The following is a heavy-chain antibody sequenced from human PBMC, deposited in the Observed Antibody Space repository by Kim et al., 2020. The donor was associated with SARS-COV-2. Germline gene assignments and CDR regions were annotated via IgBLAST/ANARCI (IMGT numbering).Heavy chain of an antibody. CDR3: ARGPPLDV. V-gene: IGHV3-21*01. J-gene: IGHJ6*02. Sequence: GGSLRLCCAASGFNFTKYSINWVRQAPGKGLEWVSSISGSRRYIYYADSVKGRFTISRDNAKNSLYLQMNSLRAEDTAVYYCARGPPLDVWGQGTTVTVSS. CDR2: ISGSRRYI. CDR1: GFNFTKYS.